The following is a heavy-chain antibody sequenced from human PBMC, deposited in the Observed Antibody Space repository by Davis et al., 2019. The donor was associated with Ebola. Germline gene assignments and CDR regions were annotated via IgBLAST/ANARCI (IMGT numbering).Heavy chain of an antibody. D-gene: IGHD5-12*01. CDR2: TYYMSKWYN. CDR1: GDSVSVHSGG. CDR3: ARGWLRTGFDY. Sequence: HSQTLSLTCAISGDSVSVHSGGWNWIRQSPSRGLEWLGRTYYMSKWYNDYAPSVVGRISINADTSKNQFSLQLNSVTPEDTAVYYCARGWLRTGFDYWGQGAPVTVSS. V-gene: IGHV6-1*01. J-gene: IGHJ4*02.